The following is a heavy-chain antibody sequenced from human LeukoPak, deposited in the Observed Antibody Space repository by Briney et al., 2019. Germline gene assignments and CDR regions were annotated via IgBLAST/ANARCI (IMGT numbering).Heavy chain of an antibody. Sequence: GMGWINPNSGGTNYAQKFQGRVTMTRDTSISTAYMELSRLRSDDTAVYYCAKENSNYDYWGQGTLVTVSS. D-gene: IGHD4-4*01. V-gene: IGHV1-2*02. CDR3: AKENSNYDY. J-gene: IGHJ4*02. CDR2: INPNSGGT.